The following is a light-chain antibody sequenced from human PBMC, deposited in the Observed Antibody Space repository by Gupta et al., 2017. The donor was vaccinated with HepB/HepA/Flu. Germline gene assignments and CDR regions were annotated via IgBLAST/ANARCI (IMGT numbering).Light chain of an antibody. Sequence: DIELTQSPGILSLLPGQRATLSCRASQSVRNRYLAWYQQKPGQAPRLVIFESSYRATGIPDRFSASGSGTDFTLTISRLQPEDFAVYYCQQYGNSPITFGQGTRLETK. V-gene: IGKV3-20*01. J-gene: IGKJ5*01. CDR2: ESS. CDR1: QSVRNRY. CDR3: QQYGNSPIT.